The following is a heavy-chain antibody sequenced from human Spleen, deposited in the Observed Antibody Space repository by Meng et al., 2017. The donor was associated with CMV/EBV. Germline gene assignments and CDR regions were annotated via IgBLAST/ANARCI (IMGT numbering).Heavy chain of an antibody. CDR1: EYSFIDYH. CDR3: AGGPHYGL. D-gene: IGHD3-10*01. V-gene: IGHV1-2*02. J-gene: IGHJ3*01. CDR2: INPDSGAT. Sequence: ASVKVSCKASEYSFIDYHIHWVRQAPGQGLEWMGWINPDSGATNYAQRFQGRVTMTRDTSISTAYMELSRLRSDDTAVYYCAGGPHYGLWGQGTMVTVSS.